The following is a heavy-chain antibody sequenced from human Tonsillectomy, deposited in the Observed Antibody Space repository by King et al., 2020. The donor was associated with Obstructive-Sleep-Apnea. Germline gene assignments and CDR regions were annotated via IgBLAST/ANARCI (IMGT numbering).Heavy chain of an antibody. V-gene: IGHV3-30*02. CDR2: IRYDGNVK. Sequence: VQLVESGGGVVQPERSLRLSCAASGFSFSTYGMHWVRQAPGKGLEWVAFIRYDGNVKYYADSVKGRFTISRDDSKNTLYLQMNSLRAEDTAVYYCVKGAMIVVVMEYFDYWGQGTLVTVSS. CDR3: VKGAMIVVVMEYFDY. J-gene: IGHJ4*02. CDR1: GFSFSTYG. D-gene: IGHD3-22*01.